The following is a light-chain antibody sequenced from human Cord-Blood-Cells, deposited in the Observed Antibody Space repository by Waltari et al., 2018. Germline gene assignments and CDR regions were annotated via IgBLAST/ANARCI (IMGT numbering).Light chain of an antibody. V-gene: IGLV2-23*01. Sequence: QSALTQPASVSGSPGQPITISCTGTSSDFGRYNLFPWYPQQPGKAPIPMIYEGSKRPSGVSNRFSGSKFGNTASLTISGLQAEDEADYYCCSYAGSSNWVFGGGTKLTVL. J-gene: IGLJ3*02. CDR3: CSYAGSSNWV. CDR1: SSDFGRYNL. CDR2: EGS.